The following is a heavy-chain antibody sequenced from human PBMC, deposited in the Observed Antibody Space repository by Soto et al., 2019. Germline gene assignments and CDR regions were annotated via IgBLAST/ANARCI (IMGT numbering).Heavy chain of an antibody. CDR3: AKERIAAAGEWDY. CDR2: ISYDGSNK. CDR1: GFTFSSYG. V-gene: IGHV3-30*18. J-gene: IGHJ4*02. D-gene: IGHD6-13*01. Sequence: GGSLRLSCAASGFTFSSYGMHWVRQAPGKGLEWVAVISYDGSNKYYADSVKGRFTISRDNSKNTLYLQMNSLRAEDTAVYYCAKERIAAAGEWDYWGQGTLVTVSS.